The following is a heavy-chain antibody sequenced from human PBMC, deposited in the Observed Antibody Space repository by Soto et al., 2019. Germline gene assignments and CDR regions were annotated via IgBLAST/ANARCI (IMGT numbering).Heavy chain of an antibody. CDR3: ARGPNQKYSRRSYCFDY. CDR1: GGSFSGYY. D-gene: IGHD6-6*01. CDR2: INHSGST. Sequence: QVQLQQWGAGLLKPSETLSLTCAVYGGSFSGYYWSWIRQPPGKGLEWIGEINHSGSTNYNPSLKSRVTISVDTSKNQFSLKLSSVTAADTAVYYCARGPNQKYSRRSYCFDYWGQGTLVTVSS. V-gene: IGHV4-34*01. J-gene: IGHJ4*02.